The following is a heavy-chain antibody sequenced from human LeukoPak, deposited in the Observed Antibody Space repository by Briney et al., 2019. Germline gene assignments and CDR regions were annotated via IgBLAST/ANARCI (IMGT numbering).Heavy chain of an antibody. CDR3: ARDRNRGYSYGLRGDY. V-gene: IGHV1-18*01. CDR1: GYTFTSYG. J-gene: IGHJ4*02. D-gene: IGHD5-18*01. Sequence: EASVKVSCKASGYTFTSYGISWVRQAPGQGLEWMGWISAYNGNTNYAQKLQGRVTMTTDTSTSTAYMELRSLRSDDTAVYYCARDRNRGYSYGLRGDYWGQGTLVTVSS. CDR2: ISAYNGNT.